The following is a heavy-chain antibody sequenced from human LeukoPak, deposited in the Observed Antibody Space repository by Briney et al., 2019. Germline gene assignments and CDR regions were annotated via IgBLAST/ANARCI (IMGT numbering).Heavy chain of an antibody. J-gene: IGHJ4*02. V-gene: IGHV3-23*01. CDR3: AKDAISRNAVWDNFDS. CDR1: GLSFSSFA. D-gene: IGHD1-1*01. CDR2: MRGNGET. Sequence: GGSLRLSCAASGLSFSSFAMSWVRQGPARGLEWASSMRGNGETFYADSVKGRFTLSSDSSRNTVYFQLNNLRVEDTAIYYCAKDAISRNAVWDNFDSWGQGTLVTVSS.